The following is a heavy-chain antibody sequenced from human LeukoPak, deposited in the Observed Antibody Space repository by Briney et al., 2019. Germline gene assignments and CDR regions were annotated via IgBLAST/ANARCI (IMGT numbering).Heavy chain of an antibody. Sequence: GGSLRLSCAASGFTFSRYWMHWVRQAPGKGLVWVSRIDEYGTTINYADSVKGRFTISRDNSKNTLYLQMNSLRAEDTAVYYCARATGTTNYFDYWGQGTLVTVSS. D-gene: IGHD1-7*01. CDR3: ARATGTTNYFDY. J-gene: IGHJ4*02. CDR2: IDEYGTTI. V-gene: IGHV3-74*01. CDR1: GFTFSRYW.